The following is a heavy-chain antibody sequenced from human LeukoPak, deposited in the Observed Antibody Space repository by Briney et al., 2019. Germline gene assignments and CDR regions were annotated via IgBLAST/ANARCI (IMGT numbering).Heavy chain of an antibody. V-gene: IGHV3-23*01. CDR2: LSGSGATT. D-gene: IGHD6-19*01. CDR1: GFTFSNYA. J-gene: IGHJ4*02. CDR3: ANGKSEYSGGWPRGTF. Sequence: GGSLRLSCAASGFTFSNYAMIWVRQAPGKGLEWVSALSGSGATTYYADSVKGRFTISRDNSKKTLYLQMNSLRAEDTAVYYCANGKSEYSGGWPRGTFWGQGTLVTVSS.